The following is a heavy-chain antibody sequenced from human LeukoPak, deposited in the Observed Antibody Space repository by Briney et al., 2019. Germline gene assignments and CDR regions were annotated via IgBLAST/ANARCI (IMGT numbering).Heavy chain of an antibody. J-gene: IGHJ4*02. V-gene: IGHV4-59*01. D-gene: IGHD3-10*01. CDR1: GGSISSYY. CDR3: ARGELLTYFEY. Sequence: PSETLCLTCTVSGGSISSYYWSRIRQPPGKGLEWIGYIYYSGSTNYNPSLKSRVTISVDTSKNQCSLKLSSVTAADTAVYYCARGELLTYFEYWGQGTLVTVSS. CDR2: IYYSGST.